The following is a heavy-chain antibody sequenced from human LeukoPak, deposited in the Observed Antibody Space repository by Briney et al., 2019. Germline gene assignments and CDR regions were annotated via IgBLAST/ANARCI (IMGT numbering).Heavy chain of an antibody. CDR2: INTNTGNP. D-gene: IGHD3-22*01. Sequence: ASVTVSFTASGYTFTSYAMNWVRQAPGQGLEWMGWINTNTGNPTYAQGFTGRFVFSLDTSVSTAYLQISSLKAEDTAVYYCARGGYDSSGYLEYYFDYWGQGTLVTVSS. CDR3: ARGGYDSSGYLEYYFDY. J-gene: IGHJ4*02. V-gene: IGHV7-4-1*02. CDR1: GYTFTSYA.